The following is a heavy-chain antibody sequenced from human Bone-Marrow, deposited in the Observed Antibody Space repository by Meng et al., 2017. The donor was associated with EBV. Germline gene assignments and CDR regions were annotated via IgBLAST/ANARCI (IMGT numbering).Heavy chain of an antibody. D-gene: IGHD5-12*01. Sequence: QAQLVQSGAEVKKPGASLKVSCKASGYTFTGYYIHWVRQAPGQGLEWVGWINPNSGGTNYAEKFQGRVTMTRDTSITTAFMELSSLKSDDTAVYYCAMGLATDFDYWGQGTLVTVSS. J-gene: IGHJ4*02. V-gene: IGHV1-2*02. CDR2: INPNSGGT. CDR3: AMGLATDFDY. CDR1: GYTFTGYY.